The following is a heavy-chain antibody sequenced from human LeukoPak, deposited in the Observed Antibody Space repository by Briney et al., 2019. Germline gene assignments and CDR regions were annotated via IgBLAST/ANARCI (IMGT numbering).Heavy chain of an antibody. J-gene: IGHJ5*02. CDR3: ARGVLLWFGSQNWFDP. CDR2: INPNSGGT. CDR1: GYTFTGYY. V-gene: IGHV1-2*02. Sequence: ASVKVSCKASGYTFTGYYMHWVRQAPGQGLEWMGWINPNSGGTNYAQKFQGRVTMTRDTSISTAYMELSRLRSDDTAVYYCARGVLLWFGSQNWFDPWGQGTLVTVSS. D-gene: IGHD3-10*01.